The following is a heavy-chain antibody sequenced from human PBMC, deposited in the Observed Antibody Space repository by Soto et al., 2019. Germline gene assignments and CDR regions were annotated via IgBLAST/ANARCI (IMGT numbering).Heavy chain of an antibody. D-gene: IGHD3-10*01. CDR2: ISSSSSTI. V-gene: IGHV3-48*02. J-gene: IGHJ6*04. CDR1: GFTFSSYS. CDR3: ARDFPVTYYYGSGSPPQHYLYYGMDV. Sequence: PGGSLRLSCAASGFTFSSYSMNWVRQAPGKGLEWVSYISSSSSTIYYADSVKGRFTISRDNAKNSLYLQMNSLRDEDTAVYYCARDFPVTYYYGSGSPPQHYLYYGMDVWGKGTTVTGSS.